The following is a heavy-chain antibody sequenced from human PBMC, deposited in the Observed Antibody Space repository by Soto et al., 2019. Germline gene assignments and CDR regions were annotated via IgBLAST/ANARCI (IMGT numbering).Heavy chain of an antibody. CDR3: ARELLWSGYYSIDY. D-gene: IGHD3-3*01. V-gene: IGHV3-7*01. Sequence: PGGSLRLSCAASGFTFSSYWMSWVRQAPGKGLEWVANIKQDGSEKYYVDSVKGRFTISRDNAKNSLYLQMNSLRAEDSVVFFCARELLWSGYYSIDYWGQGTLVTVSS. CDR2: IKQDGSEK. CDR1: GFTFSSYW. J-gene: IGHJ4*02.